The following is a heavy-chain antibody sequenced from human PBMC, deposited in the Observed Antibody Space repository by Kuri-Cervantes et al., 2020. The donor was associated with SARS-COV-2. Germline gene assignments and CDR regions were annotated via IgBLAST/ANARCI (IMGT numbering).Heavy chain of an antibody. J-gene: IGHJ3*02. CDR3: ASSIVVVPAASREYAFDI. V-gene: IGHV4-4*07. CDR1: GGSISSYY. CDR2: IYTSGST. D-gene: IGHD2-2*01. Sequence: SETLSLTCTVSGGSISSYYWSWIRQPAGKGLEWIGRIYTSGSTNYNPSLKSRVTMSVDTSKNQFSLKLSSVTAADTAVYYCASSIVVVPAASREYAFDIWGQGTMVTVSS.